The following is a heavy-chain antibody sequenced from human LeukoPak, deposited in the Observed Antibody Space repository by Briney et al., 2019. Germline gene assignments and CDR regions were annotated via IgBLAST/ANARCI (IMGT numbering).Heavy chain of an antibody. CDR2: IGTAGDT. D-gene: IGHD6-19*01. Sequence: GGSLRLSCAASGFTFSSYDMHWVRQATGKGLEWVSAIGTAGDTYYPGSVKGRFTISRENAKNSLYLQMNSLRAGDTAVYYCARVRDRTSGPWGMDAWGQGTTVTVSS. CDR1: GFTFSSYD. CDR3: ARVRDRTSGPWGMDA. J-gene: IGHJ6*02. V-gene: IGHV3-13*01.